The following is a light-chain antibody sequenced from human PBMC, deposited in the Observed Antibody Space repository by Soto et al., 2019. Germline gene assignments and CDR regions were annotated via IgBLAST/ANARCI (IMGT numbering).Light chain of an antibody. Sequence: KQSPYTLSLNPGERATLSCRASQTVSSNYLAWCQQRPGQAPRLLIYGASTRATGIPARFSGSGSGTEFTLTISSLQSEDFAVYYCQQYNNLPLWTFGQGTKVDIK. CDR2: GAS. J-gene: IGKJ1*01. CDR1: QTVSSN. CDR3: QQYNNLPLWT. V-gene: IGKV3-15*01.